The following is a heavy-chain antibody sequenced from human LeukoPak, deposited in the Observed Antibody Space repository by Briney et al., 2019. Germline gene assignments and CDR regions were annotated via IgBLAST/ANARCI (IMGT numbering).Heavy chain of an antibody. Sequence: GGSLRLSCAASGFTFSTYNMNWVRQAPGKRLEWVSSITSSSSYIYYADSVKGRFTLSRDNAKNSLYLQMNSLRAEDTAVYYCARGGTPSSSWYTKSKNWFDPWGQGTLVTVSS. CDR3: ARGGTPSSSWYTKSKNWFDP. J-gene: IGHJ5*02. V-gene: IGHV3-21*01. CDR2: ITSSSSYI. D-gene: IGHD6-13*01. CDR1: GFTFSTYN.